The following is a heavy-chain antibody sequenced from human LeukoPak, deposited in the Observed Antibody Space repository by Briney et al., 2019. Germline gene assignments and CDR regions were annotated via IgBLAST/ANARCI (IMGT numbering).Heavy chain of an antibody. Sequence: SETLSLTCTVSGDSICRGDYYWSWLRQPAGKGLEWIGRISSSGCTNYNPSLKSRVTISVDTSKNQFSLKLSSVTAADTAVYFCARGPYSYDSSGAFDIWGQGTMVTVSS. CDR1: GDSICRGDYY. D-gene: IGHD3-22*01. J-gene: IGHJ3*02. V-gene: IGHV4-61*02. CDR2: ISSSGCT. CDR3: ARGPYSYDSSGAFDI.